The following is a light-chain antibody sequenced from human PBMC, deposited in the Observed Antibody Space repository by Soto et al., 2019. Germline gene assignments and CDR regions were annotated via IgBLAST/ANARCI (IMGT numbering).Light chain of an antibody. Sequence: DIQLTQSPSFLSASVGDRVTITCRASQGISSYLAWYQQKPGKAPKLLIYDASSLESGVPSRFSGSGAGTEFTLTINSLQPEDIATYYCQQYDNLPLTFGRGTKVVIK. CDR3: QQYDNLPLT. V-gene: IGKV1-9*01. J-gene: IGKJ4*01. CDR1: QGISSY. CDR2: DAS.